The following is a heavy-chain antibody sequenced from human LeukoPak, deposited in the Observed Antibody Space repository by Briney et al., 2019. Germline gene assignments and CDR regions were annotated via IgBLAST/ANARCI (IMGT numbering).Heavy chain of an antibody. CDR3: ASGERGFDY. J-gene: IGHJ4*02. D-gene: IGHD7-27*01. Sequence: HPGGSLRLSCAVSGFNFSSNDMHWVRQPTGKGLEWVSGISTAGDTYYPDSVKGRFTISRKNAKSSFYLQMSSLRAGDTAVYYCASGERGFDYWGQGTLVTVSS. V-gene: IGHV3-13*01. CDR2: ISTAGDT. CDR1: GFNFSSND.